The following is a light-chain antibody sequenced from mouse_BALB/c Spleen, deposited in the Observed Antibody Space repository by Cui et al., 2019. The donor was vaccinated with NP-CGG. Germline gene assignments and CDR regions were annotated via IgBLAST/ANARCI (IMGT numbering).Light chain of an antibody. Sequence: QAVVTQASALTTSPGETVTLTCRSSTGTVTTSNYANWVQEKPDHLFTGLIGGTNNRAPGVPARFSGSLIRDKAALTITGAQTEDEAIYFCALWYSNHWVFGGGTKLTVL. CDR2: GTN. V-gene: IGLV1*01. J-gene: IGLJ1*01. CDR3: ALWYSNHWV. CDR1: TGTVTTSNY.